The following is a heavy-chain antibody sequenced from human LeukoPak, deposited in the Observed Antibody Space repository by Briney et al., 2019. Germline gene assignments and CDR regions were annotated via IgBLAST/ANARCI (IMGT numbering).Heavy chain of an antibody. Sequence: PSETLSLTCTVSGASISSSSYYWGWIRQPPGKGLEWIGSIYYSGSTYYNPSLKSRVTISVDTSKNQFSLKLSSVTAADTAVYYCARDTIAAAGTGFDYWGQGTLVTVSS. J-gene: IGHJ4*02. V-gene: IGHV4-39*02. CDR2: IYYSGST. D-gene: IGHD6-13*01. CDR1: GASISSSSYY. CDR3: ARDTIAAAGTGFDY.